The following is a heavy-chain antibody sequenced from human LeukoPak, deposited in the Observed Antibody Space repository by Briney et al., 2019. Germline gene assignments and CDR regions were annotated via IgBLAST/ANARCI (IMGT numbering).Heavy chain of an antibody. J-gene: IGHJ4*02. CDR1: VFTFSKYW. CDR3: ATKQWLAPPPDS. V-gene: IGHV3-74*01. CDR2: INTDGTVT. Sequence: GGSLRLSCAAAVFTFSKYWMLWVRQAPGKGLESVSRINTDGTVTTYADSVKGRFTVSRDNDDNTMFLQMNSVRDEDTAVYYCATKQWLAPPPDSWGQGTPVTVSS. D-gene: IGHD6-19*01.